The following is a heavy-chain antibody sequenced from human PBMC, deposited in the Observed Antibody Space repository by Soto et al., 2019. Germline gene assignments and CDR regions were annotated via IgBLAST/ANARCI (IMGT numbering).Heavy chain of an antibody. Sequence: QVQLLQSGAEVKKPGASVKVSCKTSGYTFISYGISWVRQAPGQGLEWMGWITPYNGNTHYAQKLQGRVNLTPDTSTSTAYMELRSLRSDDTAVYYCALYDSGPGYFDYWGQGALVTVSS. D-gene: IGHD3-22*01. V-gene: IGHV1-18*01. CDR3: ALYDSGPGYFDY. CDR2: ITPYNGNT. J-gene: IGHJ4*02. CDR1: GYTFISYG.